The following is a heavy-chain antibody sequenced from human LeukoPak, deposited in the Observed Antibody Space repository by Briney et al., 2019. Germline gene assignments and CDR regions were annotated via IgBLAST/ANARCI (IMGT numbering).Heavy chain of an antibody. CDR2: ISYTGST. J-gene: IGHJ4*02. CDR3: ARVNYYASGSYGVPDY. D-gene: IGHD3-10*01. CDR1: GGSISSYY. Sequence: SQTLSLTSTVSGGSISSYYWSWIRQPPGKGLEWIGYISYTGSTNYNPSLKSRVTISVDTSKNQFSLKLSSVTAADTAVYYCARVNYYASGSYGVPDYWGQGTRVTASS. V-gene: IGHV4-59*01.